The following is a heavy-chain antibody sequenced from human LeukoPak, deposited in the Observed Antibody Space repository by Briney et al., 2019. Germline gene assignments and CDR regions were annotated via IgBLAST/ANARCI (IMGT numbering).Heavy chain of an antibody. Sequence: GGSLRLSCAASGFIFSSAWMSWVRQAPGKGLEWVGHIKTKTDGGITDYAAPVKGRFTISRGDSKNTVYLQMNSLKPEDTAVYYCSTTHYNFYDLDHWGQGTLVTVSS. CDR2: IKTKTDGGIT. V-gene: IGHV3-15*01. CDR1: GFIFSSAW. CDR3: STTHYNFYDLDH. D-gene: IGHD3-3*01. J-gene: IGHJ4*02.